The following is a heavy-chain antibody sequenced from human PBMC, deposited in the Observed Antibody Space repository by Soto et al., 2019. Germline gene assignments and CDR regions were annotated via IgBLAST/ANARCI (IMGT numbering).Heavy chain of an antibody. J-gene: IGHJ4*02. CDR2: IIPILGIA. Sequence: QVQLVQSGAEVKKPGSSLKVSCKASGGTFSSYTISWVRQAPGQGLEWMGRIIPILGIANYAQKFQGRVTITADKSTSTAYMELSSLRSEDTAVYYCASSDGSGSLKLFDYWGQGTLVTVSS. CDR1: GGTFSSYT. CDR3: ASSDGSGSLKLFDY. D-gene: IGHD3-10*01. V-gene: IGHV1-69*02.